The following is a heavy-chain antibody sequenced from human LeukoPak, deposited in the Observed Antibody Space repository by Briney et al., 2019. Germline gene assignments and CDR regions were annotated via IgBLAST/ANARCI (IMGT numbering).Heavy chain of an antibody. CDR1: GYTFTSYD. CDR3: ARPLYYDSSGYYSY. D-gene: IGHD3-22*01. Sequence: ASVKVSCKASGYTFTSYDINWVRQATGQGLEWMGWMNPNSGNTGYAQKFQGRVTMTRDTSISTAYMELSSLRSEDTAVYYCARPLYYDSSGYYSYWGQGTLVTVSS. V-gene: IGHV1-8*01. CDR2: MNPNSGNT. J-gene: IGHJ4*02.